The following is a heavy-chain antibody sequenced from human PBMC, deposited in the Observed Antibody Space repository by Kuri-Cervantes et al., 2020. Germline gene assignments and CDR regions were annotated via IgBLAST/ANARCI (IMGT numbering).Heavy chain of an antibody. CDR1: GFTFSSYA. CDR3: GKAPATYCGGEGYSFGAFDI. D-gene: IGHD2-21*01. Sequence: GESLKIPCAASGFTFSSYAMHWVRQAPGKGLEWVAVISYDGSYKYYADSVKGRFTISRDNSKNTLYPQINSLRTEDTAVYYCGKAPATYCGGEGYSFGAFDIWGQGTMVTVSS. J-gene: IGHJ3*02. V-gene: IGHV3-30-3*01. CDR2: ISYDGSYK.